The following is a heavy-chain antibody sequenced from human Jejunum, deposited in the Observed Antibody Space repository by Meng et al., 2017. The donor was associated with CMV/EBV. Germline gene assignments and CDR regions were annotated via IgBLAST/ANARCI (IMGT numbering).Heavy chain of an antibody. CDR1: GYTFTSHS. V-gene: IGHV1-46*01. CDR3: ARLSAYYFDY. CDR2: IYPSSGST. Sequence: QGQLVQSGAEVKKPGASVKVSCKASGYTFTSHSMHWVRQAPGQGLEWMGIIYPSSGSTTYAQKFQGRVTMTSDTSTGTVYMELSSLRSEDTAVYYCARLSAYYFDYWGQGTLVTVSS. J-gene: IGHJ4*02.